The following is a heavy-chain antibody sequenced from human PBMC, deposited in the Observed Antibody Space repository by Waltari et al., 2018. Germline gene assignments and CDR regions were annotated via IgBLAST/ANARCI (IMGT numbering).Heavy chain of an antibody. Sequence: QVQLQESGPGLVKPSETLSLTCTISGVSISSYYWSWIRQPPGRGLEWIGYIDNSGSTNDNPSLKSRVTISVDTSKNQLFLKLTSVTAADMAVYYCAKARSNYYDSSGYDYWGQGARVTVSS. J-gene: IGHJ4*02. CDR3: AKARSNYYDSSGYDY. D-gene: IGHD3-22*01. CDR1: GVSISSYY. V-gene: IGHV4-59*01. CDR2: IDNSGST.